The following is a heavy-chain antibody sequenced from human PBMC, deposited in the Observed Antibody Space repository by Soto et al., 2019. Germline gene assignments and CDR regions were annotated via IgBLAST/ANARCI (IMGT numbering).Heavy chain of an antibody. CDR2: ISAYNGNT. CDR1: GYTFTSYG. J-gene: IGHJ5*02. Sequence: ASVKVSCKASGYTFTSYGISWVRQAPGQGLEWMGWISAYNGNTNYAQKLQGRVTMTTDTSTSTAYMELRSLRSDDTAVYYCARLLAPAYCSGGSCYSGLLVGWFDPWGQGTLVTVSS. CDR3: ARLLAPAYCSGGSCYSGLLVGWFDP. V-gene: IGHV1-18*01. D-gene: IGHD2-15*01.